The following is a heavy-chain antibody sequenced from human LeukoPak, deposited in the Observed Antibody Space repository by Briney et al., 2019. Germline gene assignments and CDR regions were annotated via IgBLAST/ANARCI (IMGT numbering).Heavy chain of an antibody. CDR3: AAAGRRYYDRSGYYY. V-gene: IGHV3-23*01. CDR2: ISGSGGST. J-gene: IGHJ4*02. CDR1: GFTFSRNG. Sequence: GGTLRLSCAASGFTFSRNGMTWVRQAPGKGLEWVSAISGSGGSTYYADSVEGRFTISRDNSKNSLYLQMNSLRAEDTALYYCAAAGRRYYDRSGYYYWGQGTLVTVSS. D-gene: IGHD3-22*01.